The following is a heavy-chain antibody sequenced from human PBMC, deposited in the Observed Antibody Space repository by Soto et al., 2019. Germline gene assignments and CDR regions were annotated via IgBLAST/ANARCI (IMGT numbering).Heavy chain of an antibody. CDR3: ERDFGTYCYGSGSYGDV. J-gene: IGHJ6*04. CDR2: IYSDGSIT. V-gene: IGHV3-74*01. D-gene: IGHD3-10*01. CDR1: EFTFSSYW. Sequence: EVQLVESGGGVVQPGGSLRLSCVASEFTFSSYWMHWVRQAPGKGLVWVSRIYSDGSITSYADSVKGRFTISRDNAKNTLYLQMNRLRAEDTAVYYCERDFGTYCYGSGSYGDVGCKGTTVTVSS.